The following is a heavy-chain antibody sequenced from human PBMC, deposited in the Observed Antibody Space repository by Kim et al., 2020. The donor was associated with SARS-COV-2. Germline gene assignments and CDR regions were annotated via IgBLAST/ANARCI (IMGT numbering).Heavy chain of an antibody. J-gene: IGHJ4*02. V-gene: IGHV2-5*02. CDR2: IYWDDDK. Sequence: SGPTLVNPTQTLTLTCTFSGFSLSTNGVGVGWIRQPPGKALEWLALIYWDDDKRYSPSLKSRLTITKDTSENQVVLTMTNMDPVDTATFYCAYHTVTIKGFDYWGQGTLVTVSS. CDR1: GFSLSTNGVG. CDR3: AYHTVTIKGFDY. D-gene: IGHD4-4*01.